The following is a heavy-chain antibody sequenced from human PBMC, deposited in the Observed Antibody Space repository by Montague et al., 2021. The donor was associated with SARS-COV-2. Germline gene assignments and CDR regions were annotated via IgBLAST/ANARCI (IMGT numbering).Heavy chain of an antibody. J-gene: IGHJ6*02. CDR1: GGSISNYY. Sequence: SETLSLTCTVSGGSISNYYWTWIRQPAGKGLEWIGRLYTSGSTTYNSSLKSRVTMSVDTSKNQFSLNVTSVTAADTALYYCARESGYSSGWRYYYVMDVWGQGTTVTV. CDR3: ARESGYSSGWRYYYVMDV. CDR2: LYTSGST. V-gene: IGHV4-4*07. D-gene: IGHD6-19*01.